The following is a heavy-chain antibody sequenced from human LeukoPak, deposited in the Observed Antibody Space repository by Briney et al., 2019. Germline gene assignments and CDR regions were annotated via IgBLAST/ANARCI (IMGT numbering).Heavy chain of an antibody. Sequence: PGGSLRLSCAASGFTFSSYAMSWVRQAPGKGLEWVSAISGSGGSTYYADSVKGRFTISRDNSKNTLYLQMNSLRAEDTAVYYCAKGSRGYCSSTSCHRLTWGQGTLVTVSS. CDR3: AKGSRGYCSSTSCHRLT. D-gene: IGHD2-2*01. CDR1: GFTFSSYA. CDR2: ISGSGGST. V-gene: IGHV3-23*01. J-gene: IGHJ5*02.